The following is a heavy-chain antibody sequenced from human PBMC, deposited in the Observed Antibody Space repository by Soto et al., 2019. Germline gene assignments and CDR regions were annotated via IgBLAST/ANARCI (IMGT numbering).Heavy chain of an antibody. D-gene: IGHD5-18*01. CDR2: INPSGGST. V-gene: IGHV1-46*03. CDR3: ARDERPLPAKDRGYSF. Sequence: QVQLVQSGAEVKKPGASVKVSCKASGYTFTSYYMHWVRQAPGQGLEWMGIINPSGGSTSYAQKCQGRVTMTRDTSTSTVDMERSSLRAEDTAVYYCARDERPLPAKDRGYSFWGQGTLVTVSS. J-gene: IGHJ4*02. CDR1: GYTFTSYY.